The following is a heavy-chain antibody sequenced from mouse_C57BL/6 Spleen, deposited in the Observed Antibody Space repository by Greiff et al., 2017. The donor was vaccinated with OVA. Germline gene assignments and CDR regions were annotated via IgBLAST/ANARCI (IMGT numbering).Heavy chain of an antibody. CDR1: GFTFSDFY. CDR2: SRNKANDYTT. Sequence: EVKLMESGGGLVQSGRSLRLSCATSGFTFSDFYMEWVRQAPGKGLEWIAASRNKANDYTTEYSASVKGRFIVSRDTSQSILYLQMNALRAEDTAIYYCARDDYDYDEAYYFDYWGKGTTLTVSS. D-gene: IGHD2-4*01. CDR3: ARDDYDYDEAYYFDY. J-gene: IGHJ2*01. V-gene: IGHV7-1*01.